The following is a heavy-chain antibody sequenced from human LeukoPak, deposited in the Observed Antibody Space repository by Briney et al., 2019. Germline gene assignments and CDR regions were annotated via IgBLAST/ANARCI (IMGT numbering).Heavy chain of an antibody. CDR3: TRGDNT. CDR1: GGSISSGSSY. V-gene: IGHV4-61*02. J-gene: IGHJ5*02. Sequence: SQTLSLTCTASGGSISSGSSYWSWIRQPAGKGLEWIGRIYTSGNTNYKPSLQSRVTISVDTAKNQFSLKLSSVTAADTAVYYCTRGDNTWGQGTLVTVSS. D-gene: IGHD2/OR15-2a*01. CDR2: IYTSGNT.